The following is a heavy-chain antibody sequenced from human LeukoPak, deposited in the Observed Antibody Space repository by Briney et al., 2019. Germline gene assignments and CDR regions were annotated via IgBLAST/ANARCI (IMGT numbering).Heavy chain of an antibody. D-gene: IGHD5-18*01. CDR2: IYYTGST. V-gene: IGHV4-39*01. J-gene: IGHJ4*02. Sequence: PSETLSLTCIVSGGSIPSGDYWWGWIRRPPGKALEWIASIYYTGSTYYNPSLKSRVTISADTSKNQFSLTLGSVSATDTAVYYCVSPRGFSYGYFDYWGQGTLVTVSS. CDR1: GGSIPSGDYW. CDR3: VSPRGFSYGYFDY.